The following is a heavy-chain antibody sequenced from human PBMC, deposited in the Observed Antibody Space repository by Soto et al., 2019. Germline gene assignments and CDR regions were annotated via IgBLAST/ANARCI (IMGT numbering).Heavy chain of an antibody. D-gene: IGHD3-16*01. CDR2: ISYDGSNK. CDR3: AKGGRTPPPNDYSGIDV. J-gene: IGHJ6*02. V-gene: IGHV3-30*18. CDR1: GFTFSSYA. Sequence: GGSLRLSCAASGFTFSSYAMHWVRQAPGKGLEWVAVISYDGSNKYYADSVKGRFTISRDNPKNTLYLQMNSLRAEDTAVYYCAKGGRTPPPNDYSGIDVWGQGTTVTVSS.